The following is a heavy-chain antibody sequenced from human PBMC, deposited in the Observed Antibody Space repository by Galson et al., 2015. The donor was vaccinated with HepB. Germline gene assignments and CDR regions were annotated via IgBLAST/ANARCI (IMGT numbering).Heavy chain of an antibody. CDR2: ISWNSGSL. D-gene: IGHD5-24*01. CDR1: GFTFDDYA. Sequence: SLRLSCAASGFTFDDYAMHWVRQAPGKGLEWVSGISWNSGSLGYADSVKGRFTISRDNAKNSLYLQMNSLRAEDTALYYCAKDPRHGAFDIWGQGTMVTVSS. J-gene: IGHJ3*02. CDR3: AKDPRHGAFDI. V-gene: IGHV3-9*01.